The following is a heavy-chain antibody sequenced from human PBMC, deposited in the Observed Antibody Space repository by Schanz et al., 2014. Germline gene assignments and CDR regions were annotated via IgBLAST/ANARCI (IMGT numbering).Heavy chain of an antibody. Sequence: EVQLVESGGGLVQPGRSLRLSCAASGFTFDNYAMHWVRQAPGKGLEWVSGISWNSGSIGYEDSVKGRFTISRDNAKNSLYLQMNSLRDEDTAVYYCARGGATRFDYWGQGTLVTVSS. CDR3: ARGGATRFDY. D-gene: IGHD1-26*01. V-gene: IGHV3-9*01. CDR1: GFTFDNYA. J-gene: IGHJ4*02. CDR2: ISWNSGSI.